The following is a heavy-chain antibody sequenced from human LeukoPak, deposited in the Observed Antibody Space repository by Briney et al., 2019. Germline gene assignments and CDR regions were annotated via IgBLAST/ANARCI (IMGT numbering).Heavy chain of an antibody. D-gene: IGHD5-24*01. V-gene: IGHV3-53*01. CDR3: AGVRWLPSEADAFDI. J-gene: IGHJ3*02. CDR2: IYAGGST. CDR1: GFTVSSDY. Sequence: GGSLRLSCAASGFTVSSDYMSWVRQAPGKGLEWVSLIYAGGSTYYADSVKGRFTISRDNSKNTLYLQMNSLRAEDTAVYYCAGVRWLPSEADAFDIWGQGTMVTVSS.